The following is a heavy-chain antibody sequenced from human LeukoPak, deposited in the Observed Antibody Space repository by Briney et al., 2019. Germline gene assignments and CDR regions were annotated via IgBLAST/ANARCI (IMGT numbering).Heavy chain of an antibody. Sequence: SETLSLTCTVSGGSISSTSVYWGWMRQPPGKGLEWIGSIYYSGNTYYNSSLQNRVTISVDTSKNQFFLKVSSVTAADTAVYYCARGLRDNTGYYYDDAFDIWGRGTMVTVSS. CDR3: ARGLRDNTGYYYDDAFDI. J-gene: IGHJ3*02. D-gene: IGHD3-22*01. V-gene: IGHV4-39*07. CDR2: IYYSGNT. CDR1: GGSISSTSVY.